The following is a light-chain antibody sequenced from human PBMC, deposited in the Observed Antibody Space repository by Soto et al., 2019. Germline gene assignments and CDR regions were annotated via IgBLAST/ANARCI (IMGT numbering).Light chain of an antibody. CDR1: PTISSW. Sequence: DIQMTQSPSTLSGSVGDRVTITCRAGPTISSWLAWYQQKPGKAPKLRIYKASTLKSGVPSRFSGSGSGTEFTLTISSLQPDDFATYYCQHYNSYSEAFGQGTKVELK. CDR3: QHYNSYSEA. J-gene: IGKJ1*01. CDR2: KAS. V-gene: IGKV1-5*03.